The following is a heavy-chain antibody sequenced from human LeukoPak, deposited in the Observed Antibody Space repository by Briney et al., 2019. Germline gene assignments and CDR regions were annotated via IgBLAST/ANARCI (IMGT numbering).Heavy chain of an antibody. D-gene: IGHD6-19*01. J-gene: IGHJ4*02. V-gene: IGHV4-59*01. CDR3: ARAYSGWYFDY. CDR1: GGSISSYY. CDR2: IYYSGST. Sequence: SETLSLTCTVSGGSISSYYWSWIRQPPGKGLEWIGYIYYSGSTNYNPSLKSRVTISVDTSKNQFSLKLSSVTAADTAVYYCARAYSGWYFDYWGQGTLVTVSS.